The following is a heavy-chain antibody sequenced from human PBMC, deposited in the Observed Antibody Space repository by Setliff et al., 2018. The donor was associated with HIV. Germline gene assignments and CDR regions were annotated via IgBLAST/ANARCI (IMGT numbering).Heavy chain of an antibody. CDR3: AREVDYYDSSRYLLLYYFDS. Sequence: SETLSLTCTVSGGSISSYYWSWIRQPPGKGLEWIGYIYTSGSTNYNPSLKSRVTISVDTPKNQFSLKLSSVTAADTAVYYCAREVDYYDSSRYLLLYYFDSWGQGTLVTVSS. CDR2: IYTSGST. V-gene: IGHV4-4*08. CDR1: GGSISSYY. J-gene: IGHJ4*02. D-gene: IGHD3-22*01.